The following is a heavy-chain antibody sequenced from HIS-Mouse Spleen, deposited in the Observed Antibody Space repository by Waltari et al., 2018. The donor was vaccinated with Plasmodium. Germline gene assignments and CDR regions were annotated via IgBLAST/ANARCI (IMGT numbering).Heavy chain of an antibody. CDR1: GFTFSSYS. CDR3: AREDILTGYYNDYWYFDL. D-gene: IGHD3-9*01. V-gene: IGHV3-21*01. Sequence: EVQLVESGGGLVKPGGSLRLSCAASGFTFSSYSMNWVRQAPGKGLEGVPSISSSSSYIYYADSVKGRFTISRDNAKNSLYLQMNSLRAEDTAVYYCAREDILTGYYNDYWYFDLWGRGTLVTVSS. CDR2: ISSSSSYI. J-gene: IGHJ2*01.